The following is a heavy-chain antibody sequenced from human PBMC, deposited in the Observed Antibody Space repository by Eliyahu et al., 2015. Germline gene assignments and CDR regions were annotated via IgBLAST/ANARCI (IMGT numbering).Heavy chain of an antibody. CDR2: ISGSGGST. V-gene: IGHV3-23*01. J-gene: IGHJ5*02. Sequence: EVQLLESGGGLVQPGGSLXLSXAASGXPFSRXAMRWVRQAPGKGXGWVSAISGSGGSTYYADSVKGRFTISRDNSKNTLYLQMNSLRAEDTAVYYCAKVSMIVVVGGFDPWGQGTLVTVSS. CDR1: GXPFSRXA. D-gene: IGHD3-22*01. CDR3: AKVSMIVVVGGFDP.